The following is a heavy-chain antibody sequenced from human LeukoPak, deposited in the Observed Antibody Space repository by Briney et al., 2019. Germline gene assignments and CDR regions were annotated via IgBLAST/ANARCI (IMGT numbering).Heavy chain of an antibody. D-gene: IGHD5-18*01. Sequence: ASMKVSCKASGYTFTGDYMHWVRQAPGQGLEWMGWINPNSGGTNYAQKFQGRVTLTRDTSISTAYMELSSLRSDDTAVYYCARVNGYTYTYYFDYWGQGTLVTVSS. J-gene: IGHJ4*02. CDR1: GYTFTGDY. CDR3: ARVNGYTYTYYFDY. CDR2: INPNSGGT. V-gene: IGHV1-2*02.